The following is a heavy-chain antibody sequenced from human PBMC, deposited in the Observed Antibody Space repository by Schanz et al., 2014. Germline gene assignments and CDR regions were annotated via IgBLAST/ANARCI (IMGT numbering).Heavy chain of an antibody. V-gene: IGHV1-8*02. J-gene: IGHJ6*02. D-gene: IGHD6-19*01. CDR2: MQPDSGKT. CDR3: ARLRRADPNGFDV. CDR1: GGTFSTYT. Sequence: QVQLVQSGAEVKKPGSSVKVSCKASGGTFSTYTISWVRQAPGQGLEWMGWMQPDSGKTHYAEKFQGRVAMTRDVSISTAYMELSSLASEDTAVYYCARLRRADPNGFDVWGQGTTVTVSS.